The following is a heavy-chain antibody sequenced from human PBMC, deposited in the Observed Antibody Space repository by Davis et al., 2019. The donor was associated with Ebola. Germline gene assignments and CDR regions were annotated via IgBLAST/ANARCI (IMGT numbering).Heavy chain of an antibody. Sequence: ASVKVSCKASGYTFSSYGITWVRQAPGQGLQFMGWISAYTGHTNYAQTFQGRVAMTIDTSTNTLYMELRSLRSDDAAMYYCVRSNSWYGDYWGRGTLVTVSS. J-gene: IGHJ4*02. CDR2: ISAYTGHT. V-gene: IGHV1-18*04. CDR3: VRSNSWYGDY. D-gene: IGHD6-13*01. CDR1: GYTFSSYG.